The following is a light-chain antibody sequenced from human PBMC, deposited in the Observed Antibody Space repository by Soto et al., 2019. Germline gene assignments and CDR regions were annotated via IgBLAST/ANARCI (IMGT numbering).Light chain of an antibody. CDR1: RGVSANY. J-gene: IGKJ5*01. V-gene: IGKV3D-20*02. Sequence: ENFLTQSQGTLSLSPGEGATLSSSASRGVSANYLAWYQQKPGQAPTLLIYGASIRAAGIPDRFSGSGSGTDFTLTISSLEPEDFAVYYCQQREHWPPITFGQGTRLEIK. CDR3: QQREHWPPIT. CDR2: GAS.